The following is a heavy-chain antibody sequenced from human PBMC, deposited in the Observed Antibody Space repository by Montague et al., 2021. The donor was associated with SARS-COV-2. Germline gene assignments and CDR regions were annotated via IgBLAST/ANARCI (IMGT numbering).Heavy chain of an antibody. V-gene: IGHV4-34*01. D-gene: IGHD5-18*01. CDR1: GGSFSGYY. CDR2: INHSGST. J-gene: IGHJ6*02. Sequence: SETLSLTCAVYGGSFSGYYWSWIRQPPGKGLEWIGEINHSGSTNYNPSLKSRVTISVDTSKNQFSLTLSSVTAADTAVYYCARRGYSYYYYVMAVWGQGTTVNVSS. CDR3: ARRGYSYYYYVMAV.